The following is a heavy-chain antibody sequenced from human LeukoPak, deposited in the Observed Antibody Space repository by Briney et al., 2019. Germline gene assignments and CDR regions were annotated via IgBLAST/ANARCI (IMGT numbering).Heavy chain of an antibody. J-gene: IGHJ3*02. V-gene: IGHV3-15*01. CDR1: GFTFSNAW. D-gene: IGHD3-3*01. Sequence: GGSLRLSCAASGFTFSNAWMSWVRPAPGKGLEWVGRIKSKTDGGTTDYAAPVKGRFTISRDDSKNTLYLQMNSLKTEDTAVYYCTSVGDFWSDQRDAFDIWGQGTMVTVSS. CDR2: IKSKTDGGTT. CDR3: TSVGDFWSDQRDAFDI.